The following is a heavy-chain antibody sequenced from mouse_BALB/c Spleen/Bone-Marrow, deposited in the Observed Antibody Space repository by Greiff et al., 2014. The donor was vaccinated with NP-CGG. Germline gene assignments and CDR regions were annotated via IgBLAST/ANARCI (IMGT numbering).Heavy chain of an antibody. CDR1: GFNIKDTY. J-gene: IGHJ1*01. CDR2: IDPANGNT. D-gene: IGHD1-1*01. Sequence: LVESGAELVKPGASVKLSCTASGFNIKDTYMHWVKQRPEQGLEWIGRIDPANGNTKYDPKFQGKATITADTSSNTAYLQLSSLTSEVTAVYYCASYYYGRYFDVWGAGTTVTVSS. V-gene: IGHV14-3*02. CDR3: ASYYYGRYFDV.